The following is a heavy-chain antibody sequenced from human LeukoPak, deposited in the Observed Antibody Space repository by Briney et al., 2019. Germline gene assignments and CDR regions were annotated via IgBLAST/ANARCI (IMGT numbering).Heavy chain of an antibody. CDR1: GYTFTGYY. D-gene: IGHD2-2*01. V-gene: IGHV1-2*06. Sequence: GASVKVSCKASGYTFTGYYMHWVRQAPGQGLEWMGRINPNSGGTNYAQKFQGRVTITADESTSTAYMELSSLRSEDTAVYYCARERRYCSSTSCYLPDYYYYGMDVWGQGTTVTVSS. CDR2: INPNSGGT. CDR3: ARERRYCSSTSCYLPDYYYYGMDV. J-gene: IGHJ6*02.